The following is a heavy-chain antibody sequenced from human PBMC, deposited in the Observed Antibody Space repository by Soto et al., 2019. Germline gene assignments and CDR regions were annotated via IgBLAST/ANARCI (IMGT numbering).Heavy chain of an antibody. Sequence: SETLSLTCTVSGGSISSGGYYWSWIRQHPGKGLEWIGYIYYSGSTYYSPSLKSRVTISVDTSKNQFSLKLSSVTAADTPVYYCARIVVVKLGGMDVWGQGTTVTVSS. CDR2: IYYSGST. J-gene: IGHJ6*02. D-gene: IGHD3-22*01. CDR1: GGSISSGGYY. V-gene: IGHV4-31*03. CDR3: ARIVVVKLGGMDV.